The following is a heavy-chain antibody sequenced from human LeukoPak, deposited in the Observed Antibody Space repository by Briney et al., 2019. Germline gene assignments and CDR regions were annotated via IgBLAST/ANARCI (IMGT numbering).Heavy chain of an antibody. CDR1: GGSISSYY. J-gene: IGHJ4*02. V-gene: IGHV4-59*01. D-gene: IGHD5-18*01. CDR3: ARGVGYSYGYAPFDY. Sequence: SETLSLTCTVSGGSISSYYWSWIRQPPGKGLEWMGYIYYSGSTNYNPSLKSRVTISVDPSKNQFSRKLSSVTAADTAVYYCARGVGYSYGYAPFDYWGQGTLVTVSS. CDR2: IYYSGST.